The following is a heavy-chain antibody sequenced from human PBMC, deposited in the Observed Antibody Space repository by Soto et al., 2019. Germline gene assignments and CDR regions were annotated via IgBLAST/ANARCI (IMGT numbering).Heavy chain of an antibody. CDR3: ARGGVFGYSYGLIYYGMDV. J-gene: IGHJ6*02. D-gene: IGHD5-18*01. Sequence: PSETLSLTCAVYGGSFSGYNWSWIRQPPGKGLEWIGEINHSGSTNYNPSLKSRVTISVDTSKNQFSLKLSSVTAADTAVYYCARGGVFGYSYGLIYYGMDVWGQGTTVTVSS. CDR1: GGSFSGYN. CDR2: INHSGST. V-gene: IGHV4-34*01.